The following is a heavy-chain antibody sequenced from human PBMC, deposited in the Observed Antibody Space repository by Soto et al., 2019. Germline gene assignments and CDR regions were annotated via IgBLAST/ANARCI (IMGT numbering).Heavy chain of an antibody. Sequence: SETLSLTCAVYGGSFSGYYWSWIRQPPGKGLEWIGEINHSGSTNYNPSLKSRVTISVDTSKNQFSLKLSSVTAADTAVYYCARGRVRDGYSKYYYYYGLDVWGQGTTVTLSS. J-gene: IGHJ6*02. CDR1: GGSFSGYY. V-gene: IGHV4-34*01. CDR2: INHSGST. CDR3: ARGRVRDGYSKYYYYYGLDV. D-gene: IGHD4-4*01.